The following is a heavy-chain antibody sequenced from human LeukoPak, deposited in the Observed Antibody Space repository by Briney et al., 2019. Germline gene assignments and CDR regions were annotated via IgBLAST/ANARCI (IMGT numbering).Heavy chain of an antibody. CDR1: GGTFSSYA. V-gene: IGHV1-69*06. CDR3: AREERGYDILTGYLGY. J-gene: IGHJ4*02. CDR2: IIPIFGTA. D-gene: IGHD3-9*01. Sequence: SVKVSCKASGGTFSSYAISWVRQAPGQGLEWMGGIIPIFGTANYAQKFQGRVTITADKSTSTAYMELSSLRSEDTAVYYCAREERGYDILTGYLGYWGQGTLVTVSS.